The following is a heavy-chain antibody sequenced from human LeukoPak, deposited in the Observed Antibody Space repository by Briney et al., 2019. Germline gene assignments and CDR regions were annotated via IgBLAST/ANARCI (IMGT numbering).Heavy chain of an antibody. CDR3: ARHALFDSTGYYYVLDY. V-gene: IGHV4-38-2*01. CDR1: GYSIGSSYF. CDR2: LYHSGIT. D-gene: IGHD3-22*01. J-gene: IGHJ4*02. Sequence: SEPLSLTCAVSGYSIGSSYFWGWIRQPPGMGLEWIGSLYHSGITYYNPSLKSRVTISMDTSKNQFSLKLTSVTAADTAVYYCARHALFDSTGYYYVLDYWGQGTLATVSS.